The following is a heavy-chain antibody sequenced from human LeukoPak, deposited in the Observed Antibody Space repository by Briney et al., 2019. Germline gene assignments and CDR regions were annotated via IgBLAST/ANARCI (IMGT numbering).Heavy chain of an antibody. CDR2: IIPIFGTA. CDR1: GGTFSSYA. CDR3: ARATAAGTASFDY. Sequence: SVKVSCKASGGTFSSYAISWVRQAPGQGLEWMGGIIPIFGTANYAQKFQGRVTITTDESTSTAYMELTSLRSEDTAVYYCARATAAGTASFDYWGQGTLVTVSS. V-gene: IGHV1-69*05. J-gene: IGHJ4*02. D-gene: IGHD6-13*01.